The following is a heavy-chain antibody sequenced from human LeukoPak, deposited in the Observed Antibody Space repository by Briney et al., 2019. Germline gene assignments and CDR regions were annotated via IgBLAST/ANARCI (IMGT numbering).Heavy chain of an antibody. D-gene: IGHD4-4*01. CDR2: ISYDGSNK. Sequence: GGSLRLSCAASGFTFSSYAMHWVRQAPGKGLEWVAVISYDGSNKYYADSVKGRFTISRDNSKNTLYLQMNSLRAEDTAVYYCARDPALQRSYGMDVWGQGTTVTVSS. CDR3: ARDPALQRSYGMDV. CDR1: GFTFSSYA. J-gene: IGHJ6*02. V-gene: IGHV3-30-3*01.